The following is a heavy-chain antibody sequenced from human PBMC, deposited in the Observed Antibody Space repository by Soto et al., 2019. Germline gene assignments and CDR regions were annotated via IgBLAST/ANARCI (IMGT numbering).Heavy chain of an antibody. V-gene: IGHV3-21*01. CDR1: GFIVTSYT. D-gene: IGHD6-19*01. CDR3: ARDRRIAVAGTSNYFYYGLDV. CDR2: ISGSSTNI. Sequence: EVQLVESGGGLVKPGGSLRLSCAASGFIVTSYTVNWVRQAPGKGLEWVSSISGSSTNIYYADSVKGRFTISRDNAKNSMSLQLNSLRAEDTAVYYCARDRRIAVAGTSNYFYYGLDVWGQGTTVTVSS. J-gene: IGHJ6*02.